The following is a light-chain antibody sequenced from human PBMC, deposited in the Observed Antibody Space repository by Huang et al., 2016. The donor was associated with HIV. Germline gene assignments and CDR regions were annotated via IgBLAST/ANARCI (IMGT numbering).Light chain of an antibody. CDR3: QQSYSALSS. V-gene: IGKV1-39*01. CDR2: SAS. CDR1: QNIITY. J-gene: IGKJ5*01. Sequence: IQMTQSPTSLSASIGDRVSIACRASQNIITYLNWYQQKPGKAPKLLISSASTLHSGVPSRFSGSGSGTDFTLTIRGLQLDDFATYYCQQSYSALSSFGPGTRL.